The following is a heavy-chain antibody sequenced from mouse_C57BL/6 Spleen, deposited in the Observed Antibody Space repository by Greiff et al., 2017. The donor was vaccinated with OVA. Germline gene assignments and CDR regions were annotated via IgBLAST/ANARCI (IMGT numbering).Heavy chain of an antibody. CDR2: LYPGSGGT. V-gene: IGHV1-54*01. D-gene: IGHD1-1*01. CDR1: GYAFTNYL. CDR3: ARRVDYYGSSYAWFAY. Sequence: VQLQQSGAELVRPGTSVKVSCEASGYAFTNYLIEWVKQRPGQGLEWIGFLYPGSGGTNYNEKFKGKATLTADKSSSTAYMQLSSLTSEDSAVYFCARRVDYYGSSYAWFAYWGQGTLVTVSA. J-gene: IGHJ3*01.